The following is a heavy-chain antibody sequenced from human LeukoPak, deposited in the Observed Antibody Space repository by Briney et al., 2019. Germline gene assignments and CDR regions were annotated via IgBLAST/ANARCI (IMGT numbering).Heavy chain of an antibody. CDR3: ARSYGSGRRDAFDF. CDR1: KYTFTVYY. Sequence: ASVKVSCKPSKYTFTVYYLHWVRLGHGQGHEWMGWINPNSGGASYAQKFQGRVTMTRDTSISTAYMELSRLRSDDTAVYYCARSYGSGRRDAFDFWGQGTMVTVSS. D-gene: IGHD3-10*01. CDR2: INPNSGGA. V-gene: IGHV1-2*02. J-gene: IGHJ3*01.